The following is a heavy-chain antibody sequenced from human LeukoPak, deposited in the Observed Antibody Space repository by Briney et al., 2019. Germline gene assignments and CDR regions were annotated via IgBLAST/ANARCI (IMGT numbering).Heavy chain of an antibody. V-gene: IGHV4-4*07. CDR1: GGSIISNY. D-gene: IGHD4-17*01. J-gene: IGHJ4*02. CDR2: IYGSGIT. Sequence: SETLSLTCTVSGGSIISNYWSWIRQSAGTGLEWIGRIYGSGITDYNPSLKSRVTMSLDTSRKQFSLRLTSVTAADTAVYYCARLCQVTTCAKFEHWGQGILVTVSS. CDR3: ARLCQVTTCAKFEH.